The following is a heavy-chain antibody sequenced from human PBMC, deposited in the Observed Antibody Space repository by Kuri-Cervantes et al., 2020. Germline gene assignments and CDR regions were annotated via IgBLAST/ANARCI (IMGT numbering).Heavy chain of an antibody. CDR1: GYTFTNYG. CDR2: ISVYNGDT. Sequence: ASVKVSCKASGYTFTNYGISWVRQAPGQGLEWMGWISVYNGDTNYAQKFQGRVTMTTDTSTSTAYMELSSLRSEDTAVYYCARDLSPIEGPLYYYYMDVWGKGTTVTVSS. J-gene: IGHJ6*03. D-gene: IGHD2/OR15-2a*01. V-gene: IGHV1-18*01. CDR3: ARDLSPIEGPLYYYYMDV.